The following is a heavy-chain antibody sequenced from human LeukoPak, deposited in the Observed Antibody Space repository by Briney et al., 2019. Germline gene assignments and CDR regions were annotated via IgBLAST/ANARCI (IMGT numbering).Heavy chain of an antibody. Sequence: PSETLSLTCTVSGGSISSGGYYWSWIRQPPGKGLEWIGYIYHSGSTYYNPSLKSRVTISVDRSKNQFSLKLSSVTAADTAVYYCARDYPETPYWGQGTLVTVSS. CDR3: ARDYPETPY. CDR2: IYHSGST. J-gene: IGHJ4*02. V-gene: IGHV4-30-2*01. CDR1: GGSISSGGYY.